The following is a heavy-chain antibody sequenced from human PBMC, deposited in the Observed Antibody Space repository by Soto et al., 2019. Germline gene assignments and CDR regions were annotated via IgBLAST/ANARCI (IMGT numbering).Heavy chain of an antibody. CDR1: GYPFISYG. V-gene: IGHV1-18*01. CDR3: ARIKASSMDV. D-gene: IGHD3-16*01. Sequence: QVLLVQSGGEVKKPGASVKLSCNTSGYPFISYGISWVRQAPGQGPEWMGWINVYSGNTDYAQKFRDRITVTTDTSTSTAYMELRSLRSDDTAVYYCARIKASSMDVRGQGTRVTVSS. CDR2: INVYSGNT. J-gene: IGHJ6*02.